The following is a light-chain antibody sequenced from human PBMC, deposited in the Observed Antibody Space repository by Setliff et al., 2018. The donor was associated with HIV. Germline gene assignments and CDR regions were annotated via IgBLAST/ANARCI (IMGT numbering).Light chain of an antibody. CDR2: DAS. CDR3: QQYGTSPRLA. CDR1: QSVPSNY. J-gene: IGKJ4*01. Sequence: DIVLTQSPGTLSLSPGERATLSCRAGQSVPSNYLAWYQQKPGLAPRLLIYDASRRATGTPDRFSGSGSGTDFTLTISRLEPEDFAVYYCQQYGTSPRLAFGGGTKVDIK. V-gene: IGKV3D-20*01.